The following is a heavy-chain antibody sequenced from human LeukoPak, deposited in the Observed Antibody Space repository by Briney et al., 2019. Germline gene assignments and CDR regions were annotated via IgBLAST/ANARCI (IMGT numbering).Heavy chain of an antibody. V-gene: IGHV3-30-3*01. CDR1: GFTFSSYA. CDR2: ISYDGSNK. J-gene: IGHJ4*02. CDR3: ARDGDVDIVATGFFDY. D-gene: IGHD5-12*01. Sequence: GGSLRLSCAASGFTFSSYAMHWVHQAPGKGLEWVAVISYDGSNKYYADSVKGRFTISRDNSKNTLYLQMNSLRAEDTAVYYCARDGDVDIVATGFFDYWGQGTLVTVSS.